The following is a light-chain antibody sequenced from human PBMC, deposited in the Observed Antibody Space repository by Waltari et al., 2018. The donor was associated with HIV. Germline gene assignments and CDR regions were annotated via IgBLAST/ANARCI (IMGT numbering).Light chain of an antibody. CDR1: TSNIGNDY. V-gene: IGLV1-51*01. CDR2: DKN. CDR3: GTWDRSLSAAV. Sequence: QSVLTQPPSVSAAPGQKVTISCSGSTSNIGNDYVSWYQHVPGAAPRLLLYDKNKRPSGIPDRFSGSRSGTSATLGITGLQTGDEAHYYCGTWDRSLSAAVFGGGTKLTVL. J-gene: IGLJ3*02.